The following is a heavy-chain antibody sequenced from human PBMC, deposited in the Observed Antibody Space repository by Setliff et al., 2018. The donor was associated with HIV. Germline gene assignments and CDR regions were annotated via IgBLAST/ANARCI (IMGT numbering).Heavy chain of an antibody. CDR1: GGSISSHY. Sequence: PSETLSLTCSVSGGSISSHYWSWIRQPAGKGLEWIGHVYARGNTNYNPSLKSRVTMSVATSKNQFSLKLTAVTAADTAVYYCARLNYRDSDGQLWWHYFDIWGRGALVTVSS. CDR3: ARLNYRDSDGQLWWHYFDI. J-gene: IGHJ2*01. D-gene: IGHD3-16*02. CDR2: VYARGNT. V-gene: IGHV4-4*07.